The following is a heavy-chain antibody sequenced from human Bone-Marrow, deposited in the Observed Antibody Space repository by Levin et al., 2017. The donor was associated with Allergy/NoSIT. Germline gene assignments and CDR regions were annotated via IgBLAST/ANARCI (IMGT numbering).Heavy chain of an antibody. CDR3: ARHSVDRVVVPAAMRGYYYDYYYMDG. V-gene: IGHV5-51*01. Sequence: GASVKVSCKGSGYSFTSYWIGWVRQLPGKGLEWMGIIYPGDSDTRYSPSFQGQVTISADKSISTAYLQWSSLKASDTAMYYCARHSVDRVVVPAAMRGYYYDYYYMDGWGKGTTVTVSS. CDR1: GYSFTSYW. CDR2: IYPGDSDT. J-gene: IGHJ6*03. D-gene: IGHD2-2*01.